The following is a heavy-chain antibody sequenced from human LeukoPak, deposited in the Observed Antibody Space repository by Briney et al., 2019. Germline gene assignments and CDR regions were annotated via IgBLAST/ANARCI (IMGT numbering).Heavy chain of an antibody. J-gene: IGHJ3*02. V-gene: IGHV4-59*01. CDR2: IYYSGST. CDR3: ASSKAPPAVAGDAFDI. Sequence: SETLSHTCTVSGGSISSYYWSWIRQPPGKGLEWFAYIYYSGSTIYNPSLKSRVTISVDTSKNQFSLRLSSVTAADTAVYYCASSKAPPAVAGDAFDIWGQGTMVTASS. D-gene: IGHD6-19*01. CDR1: GGSISSYY.